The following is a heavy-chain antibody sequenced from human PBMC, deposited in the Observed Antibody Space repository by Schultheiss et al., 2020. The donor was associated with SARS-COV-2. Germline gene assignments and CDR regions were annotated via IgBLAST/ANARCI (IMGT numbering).Heavy chain of an antibody. CDR1: GFTFSGSA. V-gene: IGHV3-9*01. CDR2: VSWNSGSI. J-gene: IGHJ6*02. CDR3: AKDMKGGNSPYYYYGVDV. Sequence: GGSLRLSCAASGFTFSGSAMHWVRQAPGKGLEWVSGVSWNSGSIGYGDSVKGRFTISRDNARNSLYLQMNSLRVEDTALYYCAKDMKGGNSPYYYYGVDVWGQGTTVTVSS. D-gene: IGHD4-23*01.